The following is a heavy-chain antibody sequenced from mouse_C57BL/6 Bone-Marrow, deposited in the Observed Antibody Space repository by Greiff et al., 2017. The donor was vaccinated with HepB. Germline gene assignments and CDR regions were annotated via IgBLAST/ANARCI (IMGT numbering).Heavy chain of an antibody. V-gene: IGHV1-69*01. D-gene: IGHD3-3*01. CDR1: GFTFTSYW. CDR3: ARGGQLGYLYYCDD. CDR2: IDPSDSYT. J-gene: IGHJ2*01. Sequence: QVQLQQPGAELVMPGASVKLSCKASGFTFTSYWMPWVNQRPGQGLEWIGEIDPSDSYTNYNQKFKGKSTLTVDKSSSTDYMQLSSLTSEDSAVYNWARGGQLGYLYYCDDWGKGTTVTVSS.